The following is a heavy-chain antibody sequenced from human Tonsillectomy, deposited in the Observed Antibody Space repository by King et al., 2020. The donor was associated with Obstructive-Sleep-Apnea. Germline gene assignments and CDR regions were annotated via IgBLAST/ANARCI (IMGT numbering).Heavy chain of an antibody. CDR3: TTGQGLPLEGARNEADY. CDR1: GFTFSNAW. J-gene: IGHJ4*02. V-gene: IGHV3-15*01. Sequence: VQLVESGGGLVKPGGSLRLSCAASGFTFSNAWMSWVRQAPGKGLEWVGRIKSKTDGGTTDYAAPVKGRFTISRDVSKNTLYLQMNSRKTEDTAVYYCTTGQGLPLEGARNEADYWGQGTLVTVSS. D-gene: IGHD5-18*01. CDR2: IKSKTDGGTT.